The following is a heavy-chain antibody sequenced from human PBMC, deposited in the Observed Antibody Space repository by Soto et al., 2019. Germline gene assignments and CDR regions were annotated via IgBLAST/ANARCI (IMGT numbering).Heavy chain of an antibody. J-gene: IGHJ6*02. V-gene: IGHV3-11*01. CDR1: GFTFSNHY. Sequence: QMQLVESGGGLVEPGGSLRLSCEASGFTFSNHYMSWIRQAPGKGLEWVSYISRSGSTIYYADSVRGRFTISRDNSKTSLYLQMDSLRAEDTAMYYCGRDPELWDENVATRPSTYYYGMDVWGQGTTVTVSS. CDR2: ISRSGSTI. CDR3: GRDPELWDENVATRPSTYYYGMDV. D-gene: IGHD3-16*01.